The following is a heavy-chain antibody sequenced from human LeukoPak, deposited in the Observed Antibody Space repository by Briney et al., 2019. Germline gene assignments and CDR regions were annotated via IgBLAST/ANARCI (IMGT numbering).Heavy chain of an antibody. CDR3: ARDIVLIAVAVRGSFDI. Sequence: GGSLRLSCTASGFTFNSYSMNWVRQAPGKGLEWVSSTSSSSSYIYYADSVKGRFTISRDNAKNSLYLQMNSLRAEDTALYYCARDIVLIAVAVRGSFDIWGQGTMVTVSS. CDR1: GFTFNSYS. J-gene: IGHJ3*02. V-gene: IGHV3-21*04. D-gene: IGHD6-19*01. CDR2: TSSSSSYI.